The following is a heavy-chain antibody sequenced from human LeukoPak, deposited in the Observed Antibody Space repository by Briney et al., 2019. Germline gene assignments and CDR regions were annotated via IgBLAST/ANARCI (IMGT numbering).Heavy chain of an antibody. CDR1: GGSISSGGYY. J-gene: IGHJ6*02. D-gene: IGHD6-13*01. Sequence: SQSLSLTCTVSGGSISSGGYYWSWIRQHPGKGLEWIGHIYYSGSTYSNPSLKSRVTISVDTSKNQFSLKMSSVTAADTAVYYCARGASSSWPYYYSMDVWGQGTTVTVSS. V-gene: IGHV4-31*03. CDR3: ARGASSSWPYYYSMDV. CDR2: IYYSGST.